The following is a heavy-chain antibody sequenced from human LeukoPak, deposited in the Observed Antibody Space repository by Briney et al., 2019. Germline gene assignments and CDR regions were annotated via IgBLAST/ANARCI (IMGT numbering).Heavy chain of an antibody. D-gene: IGHD6-19*01. CDR2: IRYDGSNK. Sequence: GGSLRLSCAASGFTFSSYGMHWVRQAPGKGLEWVAFIRYDGSNKYYADSVKGRFTISRDNTKNTLYLQMNSLRAEDTAVYYCARPTYSSGWYRAYWGQGTLVTVSS. V-gene: IGHV3-30*02. CDR1: GFTFSSYG. CDR3: ARPTYSSGWYRAY. J-gene: IGHJ4*02.